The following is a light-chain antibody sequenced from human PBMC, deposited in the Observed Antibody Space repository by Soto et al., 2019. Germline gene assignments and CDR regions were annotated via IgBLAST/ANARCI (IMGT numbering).Light chain of an antibody. V-gene: IGKV3-11*01. J-gene: IGKJ4*01. CDR3: QQGSNWPA. Sequence: EIVLTQSPATLSLSPGERATLSCRASQSVSSYLAWYQQKPGQAPRLLIYDASNRAPGIPARLSGSGSGTDVTLRISSLEPEDLAVYYCQQGSNWPAFGGGTKVEIK. CDR1: QSVSSY. CDR2: DAS.